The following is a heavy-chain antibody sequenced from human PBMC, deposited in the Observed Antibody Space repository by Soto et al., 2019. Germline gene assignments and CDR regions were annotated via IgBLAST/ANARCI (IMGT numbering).Heavy chain of an antibody. CDR1: GFTFSSYW. Sequence: GGSLRLSCAASGFTFSSYWMSWVRQAPGKGLEWVANIKQDGSEKYYVDSVKGRFTISRDNAKNSLYLQMNSLKADDTAVYYCTRERWDYGDPKWYFDLWGRGTLVTVSS. CDR2: IKQDGSEK. V-gene: IGHV3-7*03. J-gene: IGHJ2*01. CDR3: TRERWDYGDPKWYFDL. D-gene: IGHD4-17*01.